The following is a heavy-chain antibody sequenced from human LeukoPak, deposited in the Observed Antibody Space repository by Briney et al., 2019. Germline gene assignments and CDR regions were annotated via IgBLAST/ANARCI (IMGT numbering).Heavy chain of an antibody. J-gene: IGHJ2*01. CDR2: ISGSGDST. CDR1: GFTFSSYA. V-gene: IGHV3-23*01. Sequence: PGGSLRLSCAASGFTFSSYAMSWVRQAPGKGREWVSAISGSGDSTYYAGSVKGRFTISRDNSKNTLYLQMNSLRGEDTAVYYCAKRGAHWYFDLWGRGTLVTVSS. CDR3: AKRGAHWYFDL.